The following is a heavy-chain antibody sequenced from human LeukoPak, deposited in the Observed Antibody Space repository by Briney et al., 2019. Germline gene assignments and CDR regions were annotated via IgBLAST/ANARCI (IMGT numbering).Heavy chain of an antibody. CDR3: TRYDSSRFDP. Sequence: GGSLILSCVASGFTLSSHVMHWVRQAPGKGLEWVTGIAYDGSRKHYADSVKGRFTISRDNSRNTMDLQMNSLRVEDTAVYHCTRYDSSRFDPWGQGTLVIVSA. CDR2: IAYDGSRK. CDR1: GFTLSSHV. J-gene: IGHJ5*02. D-gene: IGHD3-3*01. V-gene: IGHV3-30*03.